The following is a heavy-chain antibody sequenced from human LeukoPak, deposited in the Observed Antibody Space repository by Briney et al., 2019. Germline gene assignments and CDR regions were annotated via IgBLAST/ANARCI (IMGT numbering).Heavy chain of an antibody. CDR2: INPNSGGT. Sequence: ASVKVSCKASGYTFTGYYMHWVRQAPGQGLEWMGWINPNSGGTNYAKKFQGRVTMTRDTSISTAYMEMRSLRSDDTAVYYCATRHQGIAAADSSYYIDVWGKGTTVTVSS. D-gene: IGHD6-13*01. V-gene: IGHV1-2*02. J-gene: IGHJ6*03. CDR1: GYTFTGYY. CDR3: ATRHQGIAAADSSYYIDV.